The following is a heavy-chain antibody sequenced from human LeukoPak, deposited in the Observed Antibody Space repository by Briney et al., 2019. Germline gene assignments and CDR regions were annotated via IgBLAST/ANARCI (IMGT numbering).Heavy chain of an antibody. D-gene: IGHD6-19*01. CDR1: GFTFSSYG. CDR2: ISSSSSTI. Sequence: GGSLRLSCAASGFTFSSYGMSWVRQAPGKGLEWVSYISSSSSTIYYADSVKGRFTISRDNAKNSLYPQMNSLRVEDTAVYYCARARSGWYFDYWGQGTLVTVSS. J-gene: IGHJ4*02. CDR3: ARARSGWYFDY. V-gene: IGHV3-48*01.